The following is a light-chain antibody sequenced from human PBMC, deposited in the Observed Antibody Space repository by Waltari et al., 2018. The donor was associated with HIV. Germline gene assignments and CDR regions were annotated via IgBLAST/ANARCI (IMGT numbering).Light chain of an antibody. J-gene: IGLJ2*01. CDR2: RNN. CDR3: AVWDDSLSGLV. Sequence: SLLTQAPPAPGTPGQRATIPCAGPTSNSARNFVSCYHQVPGADPKLLIYRNNQRPSGVPDRFSGSKSVTSASLAISGLRSEDEADYYCAVWDDSLSGLVFGGRTKLTVL. V-gene: IGLV1-47*01. CDR1: TSNSARNF.